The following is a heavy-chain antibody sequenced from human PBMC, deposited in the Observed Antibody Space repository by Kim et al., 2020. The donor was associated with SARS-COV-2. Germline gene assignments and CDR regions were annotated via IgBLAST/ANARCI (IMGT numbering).Heavy chain of an antibody. CDR3: ARESHGSGSYYGWGGWFDP. V-gene: IGHV3-53*01. CDR1: EFTVSSNY. D-gene: IGHD3-10*01. J-gene: IGHJ5*02. Sequence: GGSLRPSCAASEFTVSSNYMSWVRQAPGKGLEWVSVIYSGGFTYYADSVKGRFTISRDNSKNTLYLQMNSLRAEDTAVYYCARESHGSGSYYGWGGWFDPWGQGTLVTVSS. CDR2: IYSGGFT.